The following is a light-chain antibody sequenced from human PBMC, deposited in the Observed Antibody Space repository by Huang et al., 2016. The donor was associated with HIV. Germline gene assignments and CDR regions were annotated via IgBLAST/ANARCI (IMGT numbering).Light chain of an antibody. CDR2: DGS. Sequence: VLTQSPPTLSLFPGETATLSCRASQTIGTYVAWYHQRPGQGPRLLIYDGSNRAAGGPARISGAGSGTTFTLSISGLESEDFGVYYCQQRRSWPLTFGGGPRWRS. CDR3: QQRRSWPLT. V-gene: IGKV3-11*01. CDR1: QTIGTY. J-gene: IGKJ4*01.